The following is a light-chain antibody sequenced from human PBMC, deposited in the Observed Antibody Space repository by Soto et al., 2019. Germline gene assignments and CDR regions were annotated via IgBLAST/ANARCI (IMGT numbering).Light chain of an antibody. CDR1: QSVSSN. J-gene: IGKJ1*01. CDR2: GAS. Sequence: EIVMTQSPATLSVSPGERATLSCRASQSVSSNLAWYQQKPGQAPRLLIYGASTRATGVPARFSGGGSGTEFTLTINSLQSEDFALYYCQQYHNLWTFGQGTKVDIK. CDR3: QQYHNLWT. V-gene: IGKV3-15*01.